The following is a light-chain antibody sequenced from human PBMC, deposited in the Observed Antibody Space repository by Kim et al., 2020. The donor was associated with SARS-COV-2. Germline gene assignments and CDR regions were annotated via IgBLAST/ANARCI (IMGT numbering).Light chain of an antibody. Sequence: ELTQPPSMSVSPGQTASITCSGDKLGDKYACWYQQKPGQSPVLVIYQDSKRPSGIPERFSGSNSGNTATLTISGTQAMDEADYYCQAWDSSTSVVFGGGTQLTVL. J-gene: IGLJ2*01. V-gene: IGLV3-1*01. CDR1: KLGDKY. CDR2: QDS. CDR3: QAWDSSTSVV.